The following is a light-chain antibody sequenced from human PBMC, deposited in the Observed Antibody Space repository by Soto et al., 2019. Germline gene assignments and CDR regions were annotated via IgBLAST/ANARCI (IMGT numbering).Light chain of an antibody. CDR1: SSDIGAYNF. J-gene: IGLJ2*01. V-gene: IGLV2-8*01. CDR3: SSYAGSNNYVA. CDR2: GVS. Sequence: QSVLTQPPSASGSPGQSVSISCTGTSSDIGAYNFVSWYQQHPGKAPRLMIYGVSKRPSGVPDRFSGSKSGNTASLTVSGLQAEDGTDYYCSSYAGSNNYVAFGGGTKLTVL.